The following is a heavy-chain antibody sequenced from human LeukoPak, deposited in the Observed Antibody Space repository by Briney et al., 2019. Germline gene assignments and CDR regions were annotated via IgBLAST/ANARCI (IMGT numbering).Heavy chain of an antibody. V-gene: IGHV5-51*01. D-gene: IGHD6-6*01. J-gene: IGHJ4*02. CDR2: VYPSDSDT. CDR1: GYSFTNYW. Sequence: GESLKISCKGSGYSFTNYWIGWVRQMPGKGLEWMAIVYPSDSDTRYCPSFQGQVTVSADKSISTVYLQWSSLKASDTAMYYCARHRSDSSSSPIDYWGQGTLVAVSS. CDR3: ARHRSDSSSSPIDY.